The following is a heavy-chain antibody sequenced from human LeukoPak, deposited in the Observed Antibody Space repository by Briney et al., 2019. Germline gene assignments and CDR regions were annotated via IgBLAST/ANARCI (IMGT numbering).Heavy chain of an antibody. CDR3: AGHHPRNTVDF. V-gene: IGHV4-59*08. J-gene: IGHJ4*02. Sequence: PSETLSLTCTVSGGSISSYYWSWIRQPPGKGLEWIAYISDIGSINYNPSLKSRVTISLDASKNQFSLKLSSVTAADTAVYYCAGHHPRNTVDFWGQGTLVTVSS. CDR2: ISDIGSI. CDR1: GGSISSYY. D-gene: IGHD2/OR15-2a*01.